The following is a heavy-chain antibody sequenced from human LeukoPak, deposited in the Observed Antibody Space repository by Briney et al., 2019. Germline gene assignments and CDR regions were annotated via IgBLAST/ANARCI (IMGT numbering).Heavy chain of an antibody. D-gene: IGHD2-21*01. CDR1: GFTFSSYG. CDR2: IRYDGSNK. Sequence: GGSLRLSCAASGFTFSSYGMHWVRQAPGKGLEWVAFIRYDGSNKNYADSVKGRFTISRDNSKNTLFLQMNSPTPEDTAMYYCAKDVEAYWGQGTLVTVSS. CDR3: AKDVEAY. J-gene: IGHJ4*02. V-gene: IGHV3-30*02.